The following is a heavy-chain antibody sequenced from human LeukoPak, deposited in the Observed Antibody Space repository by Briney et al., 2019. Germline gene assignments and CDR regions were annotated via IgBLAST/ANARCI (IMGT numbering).Heavy chain of an antibody. CDR3: ARSRRVGGVIDPFDY. Sequence: WGSLRLSCAASGFTFSSYGMHWVRQAPGKGLEWVAVPWYDGGNKYSADSVKSRLTISRDNSKNTLYRQMNSLRAEDTAAYYCARSRRVGGVIDPFDYWGHGTLVTVSS. D-gene: IGHD3-16*02. CDR2: PWYDGGNK. V-gene: IGHV3-33*01. J-gene: IGHJ4*01. CDR1: GFTFSSYG.